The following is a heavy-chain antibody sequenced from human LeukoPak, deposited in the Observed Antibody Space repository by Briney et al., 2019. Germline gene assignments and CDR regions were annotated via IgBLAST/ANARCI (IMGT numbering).Heavy chain of an antibody. CDR2: IYTSGST. Sequence: KPSETLSLTCTVSGGSISTYHWSWIWQPPGKGLEWIGYIYTSGSTRYNPSLNSRVTISVDTSKNQFSLKLSSVTAADTAVYYCARRITYMDVWGNGTTVTVSS. CDR1: GGSISTYH. D-gene: IGHD3-10*01. V-gene: IGHV4-4*08. J-gene: IGHJ6*03. CDR3: ARRITYMDV.